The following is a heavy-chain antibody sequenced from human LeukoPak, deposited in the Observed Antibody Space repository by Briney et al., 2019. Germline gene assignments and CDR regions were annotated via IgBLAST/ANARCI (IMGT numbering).Heavy chain of an antibody. CDR3: ARDWEWELHVYFDY. Sequence: GGSLRLSCAASGFTFSSYWMSWVRLAPGKGLEWVANIKQDGSEKYYVDSVKGRFTISRDNAKNSLYLQMNSLRAEDTAVYYCARDWEWELHVYFDYWGQGTLVTVSS. V-gene: IGHV3-7*01. D-gene: IGHD1-26*01. CDR1: GFTFSSYW. J-gene: IGHJ4*02. CDR2: IKQDGSEK.